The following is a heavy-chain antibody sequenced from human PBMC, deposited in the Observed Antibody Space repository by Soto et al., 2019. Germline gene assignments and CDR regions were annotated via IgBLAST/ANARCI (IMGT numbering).Heavy chain of an antibody. CDR3: ARRLYYDSSGFEGGGMDV. Sequence: QLQLQESGPGLVKPSETLSLTCTVSGGSISSSSYYWGWIRQPPGKGLEWIGSIYYSGSTYYNPSLKSRSTIHVDTSKNQFSLKLSSVTAADTAVYYCARRLYYDSSGFEGGGMDVWGQGTTVTVSS. CDR2: IYYSGST. D-gene: IGHD3-22*01. J-gene: IGHJ6*02. CDR1: GGSISSSSYY. V-gene: IGHV4-39*01.